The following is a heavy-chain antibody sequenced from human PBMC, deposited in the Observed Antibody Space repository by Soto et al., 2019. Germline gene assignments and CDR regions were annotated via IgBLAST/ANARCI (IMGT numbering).Heavy chain of an antibody. CDR3: ARDQEVHDSRGHKIRAMDV. CDR1: GFTFTRYS. D-gene: IGHD6-19*01. V-gene: IGHV3-48*04. CDR2: ISESGTSM. J-gene: IGHJ6*02. Sequence: GGSLRLSCAASGFTFTRYSMNWVRQAPGKGLEWISYISESGTSMYYADAVKGRFAISRDNAQNSLYLQMNSLRIEDTAVYYCARDQEVHDSRGHKIRAMDVWGQGTTVTVSS.